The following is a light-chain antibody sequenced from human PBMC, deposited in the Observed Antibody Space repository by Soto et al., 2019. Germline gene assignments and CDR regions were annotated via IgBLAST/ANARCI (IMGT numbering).Light chain of an antibody. V-gene: IGKV3-15*01. CDR2: GAS. CDR3: QQYNTDFRT. J-gene: IGKJ1*01. Sequence: EIVLTQSPATLSLSPGERATLSCRASQSVSTNLAWYQQRPGQAPRLLIHGASTKATGIPAGFSGSGSGTDFTLTISSLQPEDFATYYCQQYNTDFRTFGQGTKVDIK. CDR1: QSVSTN.